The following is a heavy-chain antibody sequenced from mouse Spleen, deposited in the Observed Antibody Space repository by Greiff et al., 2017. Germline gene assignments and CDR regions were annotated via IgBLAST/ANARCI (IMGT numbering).Heavy chain of an antibody. Sequence: QVQLKESGAELMKPGASVKLSCKANGYIFTGYSIEWVKQRPGHGLEWIGETLPGGGSTNYNEKFQGTATFTAHTSSNPAYMQLSSLTTEDSAIYDGARSEQLGLRTAWFAYWGQGTLVTVSA. CDR1: GYIFTGYS. D-gene: IGHD3-1*01. CDR3: ARSEQLGLRTAWFAY. CDR2: TLPGGGST. V-gene: IGHV1-9*01. J-gene: IGHJ3*01.